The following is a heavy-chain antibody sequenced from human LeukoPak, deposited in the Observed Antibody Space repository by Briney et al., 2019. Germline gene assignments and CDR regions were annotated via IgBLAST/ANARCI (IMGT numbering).Heavy chain of an antibody. D-gene: IGHD5-12*01. V-gene: IGHV3-23*01. J-gene: IGHJ3*02. Sequence: GGSLRLSCAASGFTFSSYAMSWVRQAPGKGLEWVSAISGSGGSTYYADSVKGRCTISRDNAKNTVFLQMNSLRVEDTAVYYCARGGYGHGFDIWGQGTMVTVSS. CDR1: GFTFSSYA. CDR2: ISGSGGST. CDR3: ARGGYGHGFDI.